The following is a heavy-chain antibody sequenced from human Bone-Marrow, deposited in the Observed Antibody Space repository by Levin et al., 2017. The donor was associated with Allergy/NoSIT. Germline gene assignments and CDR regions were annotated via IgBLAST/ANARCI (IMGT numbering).Heavy chain of an antibody. V-gene: IGHV3-23*01. Sequence: GGSLRLSCAASGFTFINDAMSWVRQAPGKGLEWVAAMTGSGASTYYADSVKGRFTISRDNSKNTLYLQMNSLTVEDTAVYYCARGPGATPFDYWGQGTLVTVSS. J-gene: IGHJ4*02. CDR1: GFTFINDA. D-gene: IGHD1-26*01. CDR3: ARGPGATPFDY. CDR2: MTGSGAST.